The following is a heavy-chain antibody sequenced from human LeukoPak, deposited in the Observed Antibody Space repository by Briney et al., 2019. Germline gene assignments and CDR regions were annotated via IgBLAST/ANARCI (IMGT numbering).Heavy chain of an antibody. Sequence: SQTLSLTSAISGDRVSTNRAAWNWIRQSPSRGLEWLGRTYYRSQWYNHYAVSVKSRITINPDTSKNHFSLQLNSVTPEDTAVYYCARGSGAVVGTTTPYYYFDYWGQGTLVTVSS. CDR1: GDRVSTNRAA. CDR3: ARGSGAVVGTTTPYYYFDY. J-gene: IGHJ4*02. D-gene: IGHD1-26*01. CDR2: TYYRSQWYN. V-gene: IGHV6-1*01.